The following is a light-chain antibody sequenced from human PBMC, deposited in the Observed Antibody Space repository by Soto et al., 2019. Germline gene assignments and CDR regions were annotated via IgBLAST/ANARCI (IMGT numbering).Light chain of an antibody. CDR2: GAS. CDR3: QQYNNWPWT. Sequence: EIVMTQSPATLSVSPGERATLSCRASQSVSSNLAWYQQKPGQAPRLLIYGASTRATGIPARFSGSRSGTEFTLTISSLQSEDFAVYYCQQYNNWPWTFGQGPRWKSN. V-gene: IGKV3-15*01. J-gene: IGKJ1*01. CDR1: QSVSSN.